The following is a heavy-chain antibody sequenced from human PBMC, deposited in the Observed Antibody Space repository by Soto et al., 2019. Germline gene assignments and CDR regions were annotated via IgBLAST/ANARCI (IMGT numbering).Heavy chain of an antibody. J-gene: IGHJ6*02. CDR2: IGTAGDT. V-gene: IGHV3-13*01. Sequence: EVQLVESGGGLVQPGGSLRLSCAASGFTFSSYDMHWVRQATGKGLEWVSAIGTAGDTYYPGSVKGRFTISRENAKNSLYLQMNSLRAEDTAVYYCARRVSRYDFWSGYYTGMPVYYGMDVWGQGTTVTVSS. CDR3: ARRVSRYDFWSGYYTGMPVYYGMDV. D-gene: IGHD3-3*01. CDR1: GFTFSSYD.